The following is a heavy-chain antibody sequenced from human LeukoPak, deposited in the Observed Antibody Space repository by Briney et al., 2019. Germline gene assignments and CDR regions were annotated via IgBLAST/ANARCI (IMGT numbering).Heavy chain of an antibody. CDR1: GGSISSYY. CDR2: IYYSGST. CDR3: ARHIVGATMRIDY. Sequence: SETLSLTCTVSGGSISSYYWSWIRQPPGKGQEWIGYIYYSGSTNSNPSPKSRVTISVDTSKNQFSLKLSSVTAADTAVYYCARHIVGATMRIDYWGQGTLVTVSS. V-gene: IGHV4-59*08. D-gene: IGHD1-26*01. J-gene: IGHJ4*02.